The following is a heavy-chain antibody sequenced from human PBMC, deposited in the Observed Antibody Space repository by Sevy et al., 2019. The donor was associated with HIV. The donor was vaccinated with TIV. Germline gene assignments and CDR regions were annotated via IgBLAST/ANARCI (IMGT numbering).Heavy chain of an antibody. Sequence: GGSLRLSCTASGFTFGDYAMSWFRQAPGKGLEGVGFIRSKVYGGTTEYAASVKGGLTISRDESKSIAYLQMNSLKTEDTAVYYCTRDVGYCSSTSCSFDYWGQGTLVTVSS. V-gene: IGHV3-49*03. CDR2: IRSKVYGGTT. CDR3: TRDVGYCSSTSCSFDY. D-gene: IGHD2-2*01. J-gene: IGHJ4*02. CDR1: GFTFGDYA.